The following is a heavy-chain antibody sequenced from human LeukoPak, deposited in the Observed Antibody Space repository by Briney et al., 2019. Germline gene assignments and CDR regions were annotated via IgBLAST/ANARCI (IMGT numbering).Heavy chain of an antibody. V-gene: IGHV3-30*18. D-gene: IGHD6-13*01. CDR1: GFTFSSYG. J-gene: IGHJ4*02. CDR2: ISYDGSNK. CDR3: AKEYSSSWYELTFGYYFDY. Sequence: PGRSLRLSCAASGFTFSSYGMHWVRQAPGKGLEWVAVISYDGSNKYYADSVKGRFTISRGNSKNTLYLQMNSLRAEDTAVYYCAKEYSSSWYELTFGYYFDYWGQGTLVTVSS.